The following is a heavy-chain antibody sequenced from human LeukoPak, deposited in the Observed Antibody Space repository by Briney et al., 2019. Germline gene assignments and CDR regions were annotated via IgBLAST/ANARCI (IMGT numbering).Heavy chain of an antibody. CDR2: INPNSGGT. V-gene: IGHV1-2*02. D-gene: IGHD2-15*01. Sequence: GASVKVSCKASGYTFTSYGISWVRQAPGQGLEWMGWINPNSGGTNYAQKFQGRVTMTRDTSISTAYMELSRLRSDDTAVYYCAREKVAAINWFDPWGQGTLVTVSS. CDR1: GYTFTSYG. J-gene: IGHJ5*02. CDR3: AREKVAAINWFDP.